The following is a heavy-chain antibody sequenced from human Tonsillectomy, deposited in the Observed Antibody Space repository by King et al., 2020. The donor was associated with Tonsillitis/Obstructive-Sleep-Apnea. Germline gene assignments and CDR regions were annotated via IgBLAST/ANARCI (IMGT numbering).Heavy chain of an antibody. V-gene: IGHV3-66*01. CDR3: ARGTPDYDVWSAFDY. CDR2: LYSGGNT. Sequence: QLVQSGGGLDQPGESLRLSCAASGFVVSRNHMNWVRQAPGKGLEWVSVLYSGGNTYYADSVKGRFTVSRDNSKNTLYLQMNSLRVDDTAVYFCARGTPDYDVWSAFDYWGQGTLVTVSS. CDR1: GFVVSRNH. J-gene: IGHJ4*02. D-gene: IGHD3-3*01.